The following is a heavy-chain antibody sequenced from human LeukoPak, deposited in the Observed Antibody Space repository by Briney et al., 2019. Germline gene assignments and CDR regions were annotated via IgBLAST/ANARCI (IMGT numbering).Heavy chain of an antibody. J-gene: IGHJ5*02. V-gene: IGHV3-20*04. CDR2: INWNGIIK. CDR3: ARDSTMVRGVGDWFDP. Sequence: TGGSLRLSCAASRFTFDDYGMSWVRQGPGRGLEWVAGINWNGIIKRYGDSVKGRFTISRDNAKNSLYLQMNSLRAEDTAVYYCARDSTMVRGVGDWFDPWGQGTLVTVSS. D-gene: IGHD3-10*01. CDR1: RFTFDDYG.